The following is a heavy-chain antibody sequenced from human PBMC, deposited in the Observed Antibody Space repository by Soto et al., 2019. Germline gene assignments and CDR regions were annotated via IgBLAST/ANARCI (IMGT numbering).Heavy chain of an antibody. J-gene: IGHJ5*02. CDR1: GFTFSSYS. CDR2: IDGSGGYT. D-gene: IGHD2-21*01. CDR3: AKDTSYAIPLNWFDP. Sequence: XGCLRLASAASGFTFSSYSMSWVRQAPGKGLEWVSAIDGSGGYTYYTESVKGRFSISRDNSKNTLYLQMNSLRAEDTAVYYCAKDTSYAIPLNWFDPWGQGTLVTVSS. V-gene: IGHV3-23*01.